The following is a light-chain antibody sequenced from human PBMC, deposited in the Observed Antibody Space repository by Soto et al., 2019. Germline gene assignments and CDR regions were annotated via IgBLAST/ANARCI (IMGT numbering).Light chain of an antibody. J-gene: IGKJ2*01. CDR1: QSVSSSY. Sequence: EMVLTQSTGTLALSPGERATLSCRASQSVSSSYLAWYQHKPGQAPRLLIYGASSRATGIPDRFSGSGSGTDFTLTISRLEPEDFAVYYCQQYGSSPHTFGQGTKLEIK. CDR2: GAS. CDR3: QQYGSSPHT. V-gene: IGKV3-20*01.